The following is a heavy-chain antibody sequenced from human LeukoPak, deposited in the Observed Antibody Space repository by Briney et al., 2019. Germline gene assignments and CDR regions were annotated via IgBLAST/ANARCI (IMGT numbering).Heavy chain of an antibody. D-gene: IGHD3-9*01. CDR2: MSYDGSDK. V-gene: IGHV3-30*07. CDR1: GFTFRSYA. J-gene: IGHJ4*02. Sequence: GGSLRLSCAASGFTFRSYAMHWVRQAPGKGPEWVAVMSYDGSDKYYADSVKGRFTISRDNAKNSLYLQMNSLRAEDTAVYYCARGYDDVLTGYYPYYFDCWGQGTLVTVSS. CDR3: ARGYDDVLTGYYPYYFDC.